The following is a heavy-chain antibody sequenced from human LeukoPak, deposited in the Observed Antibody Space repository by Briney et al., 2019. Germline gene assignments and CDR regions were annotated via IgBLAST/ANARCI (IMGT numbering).Heavy chain of an antibody. CDR2: MNPNSGNT. CDR1: GYTFTSYD. J-gene: IGHJ6*02. V-gene: IGHV1-8*01. Sequence: ASVKVSCKASGYTFTSYDINWVRQATGQGLEWMGWMNPNSGNTGYAQKFQGRVTTTRNTSISTAYMELSSLRSEDTAVYYCARSPEILRFLEWLPPNYYYGMDVWGQGTTVTVS. CDR3: ARSPEILRFLEWLPPNYYYGMDV. D-gene: IGHD3-3*01.